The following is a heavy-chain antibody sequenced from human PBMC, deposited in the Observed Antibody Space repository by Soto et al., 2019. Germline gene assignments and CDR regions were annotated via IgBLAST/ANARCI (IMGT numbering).Heavy chain of an antibody. CDR2: IYWNDEK. Sequence: QITLKESGPTLVTPTQTLTLTCTFSGFSLTTTGLGVAWIRQPPGKALEWLALIYWNDEKRYRPSLRSRLTIPKNTSKNQVVLTMTDMDPVDTATYFCAHEGFGSDTWFDAGGQGALVIVSS. D-gene: IGHD3-10*01. V-gene: IGHV2-5*01. CDR3: AHEGFGSDTWFDA. J-gene: IGHJ5*02. CDR1: GFSLTTTGLG.